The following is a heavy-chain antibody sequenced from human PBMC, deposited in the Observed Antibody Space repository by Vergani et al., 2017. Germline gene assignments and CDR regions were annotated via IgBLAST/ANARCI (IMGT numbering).Heavy chain of an antibody. V-gene: IGHV3-21*01. D-gene: IGHD2-2*01. CDR3: ASLDIVVVPAAIKKNWFDP. CDR1: GFTFSSYS. J-gene: IGHJ5*02. Sequence: EVQLVESGGGLVKPGGSLRPSCAASGFTFSSYSMNWVRQAPGKGLEWVSSISSSSSYIYYADSVKGRFTISRDNAKNSLYLQMNSLRAEDTAVYYCASLDIVVVPAAIKKNWFDPWGQGTLVTVSS. CDR2: ISSSSSYI.